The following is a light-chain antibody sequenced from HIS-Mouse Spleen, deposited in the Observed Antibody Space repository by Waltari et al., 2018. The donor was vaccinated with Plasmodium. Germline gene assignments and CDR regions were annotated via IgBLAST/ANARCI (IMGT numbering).Light chain of an antibody. V-gene: IGLV3-10*01. CDR1: ALPNKC. Sequence: SYELTQPPSASVSPGQTARITCPGDALPNKCAYWYQQKSGQAPVLVIYEDSKRPSGIPEGFSGSSSGTMATLTISGAQVEDEADYYCYSTDSSGNHRVFGGGTKLTVL. CDR2: EDS. CDR3: YSTDSSGNHRV. J-gene: IGLJ3*02.